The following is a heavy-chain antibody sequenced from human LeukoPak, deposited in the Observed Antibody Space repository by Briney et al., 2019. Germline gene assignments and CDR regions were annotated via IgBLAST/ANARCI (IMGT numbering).Heavy chain of an antibody. CDR3: ARPVAGTVDAFDI. J-gene: IGHJ3*02. CDR2: IYYTGST. CDR1: GGSISTYY. V-gene: IGHV4-59*08. Sequence: KPSETLSLTCTVSGGSISTYYWSWIRQPPGKGLQWIGYIYYTGSTSYNPSLKSRVTISLDTSKNQFSLKLSSVTAADTAVFYCARPVAGTVDAFDIWGQGTMVTVSS. D-gene: IGHD6-19*01.